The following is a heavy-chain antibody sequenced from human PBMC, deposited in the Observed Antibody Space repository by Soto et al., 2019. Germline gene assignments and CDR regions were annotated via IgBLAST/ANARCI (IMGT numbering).Heavy chain of an antibody. D-gene: IGHD1-26*01. CDR2: TYYWSKWYN. V-gene: IGHV6-1*01. J-gene: IGHJ4*02. CDR1: GDSVSSNNIA. CDR3: ESGLWGTCDF. Sequence: QVQLQQSGPGLVKPSQTLSLTCAVSGDSVSSNNIAWNWLRQSPWRGLDWLGRTYYWSKWYNEYAVYVRSRITINLDTSKNQFAQQLNSVTPEDTAVYYCESGLWGTCDFGGQGAQVPVTS.